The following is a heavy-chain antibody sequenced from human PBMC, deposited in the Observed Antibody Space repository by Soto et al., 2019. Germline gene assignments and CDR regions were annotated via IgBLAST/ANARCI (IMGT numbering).Heavy chain of an antibody. D-gene: IGHD2-15*01. J-gene: IGHJ4*02. CDR1: GFTFSSYA. Sequence: EVQLLESGGGLVQPGGSLRLSCAASGFTFSSYAMSWVRQAPGKGLEWVSAISGSGGSTYYADSVKGRFTISRDNSKTTLYLQMNSLRTEDTAVYYCAKEGYCSGGSCLGFDYWGQGTLVTVSS. V-gene: IGHV3-23*01. CDR3: AKEGYCSGGSCLGFDY. CDR2: ISGSGGST.